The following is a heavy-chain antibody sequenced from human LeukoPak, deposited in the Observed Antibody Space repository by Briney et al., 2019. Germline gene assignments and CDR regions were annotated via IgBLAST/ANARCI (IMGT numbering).Heavy chain of an antibody. Sequence: GGSLRLSCVVSGFTVSSNYMSWFRQAPGKGLEWVGFIRSKAYGRTTEYAASVKGRFIISRDDSKSIAYLQMNSLKTEDTAVYYCTRYYDSSGYSVWGQGTTVTVSS. J-gene: IGHJ6*02. CDR2: IRSKAYGRTT. V-gene: IGHV3-49*03. CDR1: GFTVSSNY. CDR3: TRYYDSSGYSV. D-gene: IGHD3-22*01.